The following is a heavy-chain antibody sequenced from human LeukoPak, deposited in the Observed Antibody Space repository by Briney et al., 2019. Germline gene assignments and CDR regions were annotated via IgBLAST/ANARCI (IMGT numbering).Heavy chain of an antibody. Sequence: GGSLRLSCAASGFTVSSNYMSWVRQAPGKGLEWVSVIYSGGSTYYADSVKGRFTISRDNSKNTLYLQMNSLRAEDTAVYYCARDYPLDYGGNPHDAFDIWGQGTMVTVSS. CDR2: IYSGGST. CDR3: ARDYPLDYGGNPHDAFDI. J-gene: IGHJ3*02. D-gene: IGHD4-23*01. V-gene: IGHV3-53*01. CDR1: GFTVSSNY.